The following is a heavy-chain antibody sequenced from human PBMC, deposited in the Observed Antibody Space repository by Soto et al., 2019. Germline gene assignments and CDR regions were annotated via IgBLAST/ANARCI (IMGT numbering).Heavy chain of an antibody. CDR1: GGTFSSYA. V-gene: IGHV1-69*06. CDR2: IIPIFGTA. Sequence: SVKVSCKASGGTFSSYAISWLRQAPGQGLEWMGGIIPIFGTANYAQKFQGRVTITADKSTSTAYMELSSLRSEDTAVYYCARVGDGFHYYYGMDVWGQGTTVTVSS. D-gene: IGHD3-10*01. CDR3: ARVGDGFHYYYGMDV. J-gene: IGHJ6*02.